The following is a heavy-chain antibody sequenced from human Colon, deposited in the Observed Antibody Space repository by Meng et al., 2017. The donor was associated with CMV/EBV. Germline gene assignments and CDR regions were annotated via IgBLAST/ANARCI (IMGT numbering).Heavy chain of an antibody. CDR1: GFTFSSYE. CDR3: ARVWGSSTSYFDT. D-gene: IGHD2-2*01. CDR2: ISSSGGGSTT. Sequence: GESLKISCAASGFTFSSYEMIWVRQAPGKGLEWLSYISSSGGGSTTLYADSVKGRFTVSRDNAKNSLYLQMNSLGAEDTAVYYCARVWGSSTSYFDTWGQGTLVTVSS. V-gene: IGHV3-48*03. J-gene: IGHJ4*02.